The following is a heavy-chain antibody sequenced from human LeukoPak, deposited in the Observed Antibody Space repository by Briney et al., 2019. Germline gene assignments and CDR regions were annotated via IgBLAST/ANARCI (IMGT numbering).Heavy chain of an antibody. J-gene: IGHJ4*02. Sequence: GGSLRLSCAASGFTFSSCGMSWVRQSPGKGLEWVSAVTGSGGSTYYADSVKGRFTISRDNSKNTLYLQMNSLRAEDTAVYYCAKEGHATVTTDFDYWGQGTLVTVSS. D-gene: IGHD4-17*01. CDR3: AKEGHATVTTDFDY. CDR1: GFTFSSCG. V-gene: IGHV3-23*01. CDR2: VTGSGGST.